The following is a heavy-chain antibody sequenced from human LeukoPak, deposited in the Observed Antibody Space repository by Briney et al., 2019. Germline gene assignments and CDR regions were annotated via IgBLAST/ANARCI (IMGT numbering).Heavy chain of an antibody. CDR3: VRGRGLYCSGGNCSPYYFDY. D-gene: IGHD2-15*01. J-gene: IGHJ4*02. V-gene: IGHV4-39*01. Sequence: SETLSLXCTVSGGSIRSDSSYYWGWIRQPPGKGLDWIGSIYYSLTTYYKSSLKSRVTISVDTSKNQFSLNLSSVTAADTAVYYCVRGRGLYCSGGNCSPYYFDYWGQGTLVTVSS. CDR1: GGSIRSDSSYY. CDR2: IYYSLTT.